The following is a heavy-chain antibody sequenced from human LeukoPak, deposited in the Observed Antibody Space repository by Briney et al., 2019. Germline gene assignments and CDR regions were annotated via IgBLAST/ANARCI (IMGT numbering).Heavy chain of an antibody. CDR3: ARATGYCSSTSCYSGAFDI. CDR1: GFTFDNYG. CDR2: INWNGGST. V-gene: IGHV3-20*04. J-gene: IGHJ3*02. D-gene: IGHD2-2*01. Sequence: GGSLRLSCAASGFTFDNYGMSWVRQAPGKGLEWVSGINWNGGSTGYADSVKGRFTISRDNAKNSLYLQMNSLRAKDTALYYCARATGYCSSTSCYSGAFDIWGQGTMVTVSS.